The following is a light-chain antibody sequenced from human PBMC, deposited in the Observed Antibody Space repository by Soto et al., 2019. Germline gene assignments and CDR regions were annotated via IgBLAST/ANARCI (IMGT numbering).Light chain of an antibody. Sequence: EIVLTQSPGTLSLSPGDGATLSCRASQSVSSNYLAWYQLKPGQAPRLLIYAASFRATGIPDRFSGSGSGTDFTLTIRRLEPEDFAMYFCHHYGSSPRTFGQGTKVEIK. J-gene: IGKJ1*01. CDR2: AAS. CDR3: HHYGSSPRT. V-gene: IGKV3-20*01. CDR1: QSVSSNY.